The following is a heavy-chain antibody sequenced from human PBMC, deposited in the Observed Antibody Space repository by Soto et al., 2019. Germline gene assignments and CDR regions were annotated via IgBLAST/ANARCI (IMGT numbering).Heavy chain of an antibody. CDR3: ARAPCPTYDGCIAARPIYYGMDV. J-gene: IGHJ6*02. D-gene: IGHD6-6*01. CDR1: GGSFSGYY. V-gene: IGHV4-34*01. CDR2: INHSGST. Sequence: QVQLQQWGAGLLKPSETLSLTCAVYGGSFSGYYWSWIRQPPGKGLEWIGEINHSGSTNYNPSLKSRVTISVDTSKNQFSLKRSSVTAADTAVYYCARAPCPTYDGCIAARPIYYGMDVWGQGTTVTVSS.